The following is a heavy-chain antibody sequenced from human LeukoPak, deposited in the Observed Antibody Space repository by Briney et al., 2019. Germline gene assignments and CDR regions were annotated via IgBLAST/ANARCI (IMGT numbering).Heavy chain of an antibody. CDR3: ATQGYSYGSSRYYYYMDV. J-gene: IGHJ6*03. Sequence: ASVKLSCKASGYTLTSYDINWVRHGTGQAREWRGWMNPNSGNTGYAQKFQGRVTITRNTPISTAYMELSSLRSEDTAVYYCATQGYSYGSSRYYYYMDVWGKGTTVTVSS. D-gene: IGHD5-18*01. CDR2: MNPNSGNT. V-gene: IGHV1-8*01. CDR1: GYTLTSYD.